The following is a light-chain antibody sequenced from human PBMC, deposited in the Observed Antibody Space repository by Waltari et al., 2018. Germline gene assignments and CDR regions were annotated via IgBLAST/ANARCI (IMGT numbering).Light chain of an antibody. CDR1: RSVSSNY. CDR2: GIS. J-gene: IGKJ2*01. CDR3: QQYGSSPYT. V-gene: IGKV3-20*01. Sequence: EIVLTQSPGTLSLSPGERATLSCRASRSVSSNYLAWYQQKPGQAPRLLIYGISSRATGIPDRFSGSGSGTDFTLTISRLDPEDFAVYYCQQYGSSPYTFGRGTKLEIK.